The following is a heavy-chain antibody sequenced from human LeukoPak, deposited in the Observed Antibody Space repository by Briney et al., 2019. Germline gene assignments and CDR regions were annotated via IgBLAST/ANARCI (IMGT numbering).Heavy chain of an antibody. J-gene: IGHJ4*02. CDR3: ARGNSDYYGSGPQIDY. Sequence: GSLRLSCAASGFTFRSYSMNWVRQPPGKGLEWIGEINHSGSTNYNPSLKSRVTISADTSKNQFSLKLSSVTAADTAVYYCARGNSDYYGSGPQIDYWGQGTLVTVSS. V-gene: IGHV4-34*01. D-gene: IGHD3-10*01. CDR2: INHSGST. CDR1: GFTFRSYS.